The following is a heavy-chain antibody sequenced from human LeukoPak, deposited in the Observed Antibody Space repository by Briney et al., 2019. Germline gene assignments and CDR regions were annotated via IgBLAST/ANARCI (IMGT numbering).Heavy chain of an antibody. J-gene: IGHJ4*02. V-gene: IGHV3-21*04. CDR2: ISSSSSYI. D-gene: IGHD2-15*01. CDR1: GFTVSNNY. CDR3: ATAPVTTCSGAYCYPFDY. Sequence: PGGSLRLSCAASGFTVSNNYMSWVRQAPGKGLEWVSYISSSSSYIYYADSVKGRFTIYRDNAKNSLLLQMNSLRAGDAAVYYCATAPVTTCSGAYCYPFDYWSQGTLVTVSS.